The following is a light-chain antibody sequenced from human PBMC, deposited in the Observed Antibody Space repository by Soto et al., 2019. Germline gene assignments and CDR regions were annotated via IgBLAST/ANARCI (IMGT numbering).Light chain of an antibody. J-gene: IGLJ2*01. V-gene: IGLV2-14*03. CDR1: SSDIGGYNF. CDR3: SSYTTADTVI. CDR2: DVN. Sequence: QSVLTQPASMSGSPGQSITISCTGTSSDIGGYNFVSWYQRHPGKGPKLLIFDVNFRPSGVSNRFSGSKSENTASLTISGLQPEDEADYHCSSYTTADTVIFGGGTKVTVL.